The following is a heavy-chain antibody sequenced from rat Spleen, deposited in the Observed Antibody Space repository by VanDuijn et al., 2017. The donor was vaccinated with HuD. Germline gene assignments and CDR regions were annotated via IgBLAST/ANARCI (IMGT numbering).Heavy chain of an antibody. J-gene: IGHJ1*01. Sequence: EVHLVESGGGLVQPGRSLKLSCTASGFTYSNYVMAWVRQAPTKGLEWIASIRAGADTTYYRDSVKGRFTISRDNARSTLNLQMDSLRSEDTAIYYCTRRGYLSDWYFDFWGPGTMVTVSS. CDR2: IRAGADTT. CDR1: GFTYSNYV. CDR3: TRRGYLSDWYFDF. D-gene: IGHD4-4*01. V-gene: IGHV5-25*01.